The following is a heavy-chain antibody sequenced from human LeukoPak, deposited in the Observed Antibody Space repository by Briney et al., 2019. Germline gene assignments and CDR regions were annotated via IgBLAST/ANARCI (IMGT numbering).Heavy chain of an antibody. D-gene: IGHD3-10*01. J-gene: IGHJ4*02. CDR3: ARRYYYNLGGFPFDF. CDR1: GGPFSGYF. Sequence: SETLSLTCAVSGGPFSGYFWSWIRQSSGKGLEWIGEIHNSGTTNYNPSLNSRVTISEETSNNQFYLNLSSVTAADTAVYYCARRYYYNLGGFPFDFWGQGTLVTVSS. V-gene: IGHV4-34*01. CDR2: IHNSGTT.